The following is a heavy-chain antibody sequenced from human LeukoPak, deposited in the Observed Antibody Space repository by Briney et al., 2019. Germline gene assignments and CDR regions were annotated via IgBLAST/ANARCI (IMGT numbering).Heavy chain of an antibody. CDR2: ISAYNGNT. CDR1: GHTFTSYG. D-gene: IGHD4-11*01. V-gene: IGHV1-18*01. Sequence: GASVKVSCKASGHTFTSYGISWVRQAPGQGLEWMGWISAYNGNTNYAQKLQGRVTMTTDTSTSTAYMELRSLRSDDTAVYYCARQPGTTVTSDNWFDPWGQGTLVTVSS. CDR3: ARQPGTTVTSDNWFDP. J-gene: IGHJ5*02.